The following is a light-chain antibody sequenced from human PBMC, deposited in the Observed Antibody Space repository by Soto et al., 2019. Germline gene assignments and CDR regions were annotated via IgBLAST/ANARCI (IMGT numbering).Light chain of an antibody. Sequence: QSALTQPRSVSGSPGQSVTISCTGTSSNVGGYNYVSWYQQHPGKAPKLIIYDVIRRPSGVPDRFSGSKSGNTASLTISGLQADDEADYYCCSSGSTFTYVFGSGTKLTVL. J-gene: IGLJ1*01. V-gene: IGLV2-11*01. CDR1: SSNVGGYNY. CDR3: CSSGSTFTYV. CDR2: DVI.